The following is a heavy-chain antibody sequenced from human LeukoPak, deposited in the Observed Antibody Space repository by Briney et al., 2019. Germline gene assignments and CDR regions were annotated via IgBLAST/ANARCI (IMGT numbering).Heavy chain of an antibody. V-gene: IGHV3-30*04. CDR3: AREREGRYYYYYGMDV. D-gene: IGHD2-15*01. CDR2: ISYDGSNK. J-gene: IGHJ6*02. Sequence: GGSLRLSCAASGFTFSSYAMHWVRQAPGKGLEWVAVISYDGSNKYYADSVKGRFTISRDNSKNTLYLQMNSLRAKDTAVYYCAREREGRYYYYYGMDVWGQGTTVTVSS. CDR1: GFTFSSYA.